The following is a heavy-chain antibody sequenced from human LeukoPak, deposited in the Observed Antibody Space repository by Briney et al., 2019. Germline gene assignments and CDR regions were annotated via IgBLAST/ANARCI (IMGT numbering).Heavy chain of an antibody. J-gene: IGHJ4*02. CDR1: GYTFTGYH. Sequence: ASVKVSCKASGYTFTGYHMHWVRQAPGQGLEWMGRINPNSGDTNYAQKFQGRVTMTRDTSISTAYMELSRLRSDDTAVYYCARGSRFNILTGHKDFDYWGQGTLVTVSS. CDR3: ARGSRFNILTGHKDFDY. V-gene: IGHV1-2*06. CDR2: INPNSGDT. D-gene: IGHD3-9*01.